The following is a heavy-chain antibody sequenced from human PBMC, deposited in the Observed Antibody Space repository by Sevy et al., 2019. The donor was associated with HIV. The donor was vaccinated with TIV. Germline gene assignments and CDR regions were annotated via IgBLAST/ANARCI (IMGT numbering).Heavy chain of an antibody. D-gene: IGHD1-1*01. V-gene: IGHV3-48*01. CDR2: ISSSSSTI. Sequence: GGSLRLSCVASGFTLSSHSMNWVRQAPGKGLEWVSYISSSSSTIYYADSVKGRLTISRDNAKNSLYLQRSSLRAEDTAVYFCARRGDNWKGFDYWGQGALVTASS. CDR1: GFTLSSHS. CDR3: ARRGDNWKGFDY. J-gene: IGHJ4*02.